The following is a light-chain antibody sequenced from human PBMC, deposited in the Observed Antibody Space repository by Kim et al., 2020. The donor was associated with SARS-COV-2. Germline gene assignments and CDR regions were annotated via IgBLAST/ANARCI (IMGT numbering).Light chain of an antibody. J-gene: IGKJ4*01. CDR3: QQYYSYPLT. V-gene: IGKV1-8*01. CDR1: QGISSY. Sequence: AIRMIQSPSSFSASTGDRVTITCRASQGISSYLAWYQQKPGKAPKLLIYAASTLQSGVPSRFSGSGSGTDFTLTISCLQSEDFATYYCQQYYSYPLTFGAGTKVDIK. CDR2: AAS.